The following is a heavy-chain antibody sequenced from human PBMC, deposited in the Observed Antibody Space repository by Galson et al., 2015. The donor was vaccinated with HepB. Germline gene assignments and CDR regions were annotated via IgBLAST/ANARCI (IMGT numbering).Heavy chain of an antibody. CDR2: IWYDGSNK. D-gene: IGHD2-2*01. V-gene: IGHV3-33*01. Sequence: SLRLSCAASGFTFSSYGMHWVRQAPGKGLEWVAVIWYDGSNKYYADSVKGRFTISRDNSKNTLYLQMNSLRAEDTAVYYCARDTEDIVVVPAALGYWGQGTLVTVSS. CDR1: GFTFSSYG. J-gene: IGHJ4*02. CDR3: ARDTEDIVVVPAALGY.